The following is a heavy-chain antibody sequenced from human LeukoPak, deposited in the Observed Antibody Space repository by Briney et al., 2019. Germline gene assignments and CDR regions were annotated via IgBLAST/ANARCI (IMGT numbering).Heavy chain of an antibody. V-gene: IGHV4-4*02. CDR1: GGSISSSNW. CDR2: IYHSGSA. J-gene: IGHJ4*02. D-gene: IGHD6-19*01. CDR3: ARVAMPESYTWTGYSSAFDY. Sequence: PSETLSLTCAVSGGSISSSNWWSWVRQPPGKGLEWIGEIYHSGSANYNPSLKCRVTISVDKSKNQFSLKLSSVTAADTAVYYCARVAMPESYTWTGYSSAFDYWGQGTLVTVSS.